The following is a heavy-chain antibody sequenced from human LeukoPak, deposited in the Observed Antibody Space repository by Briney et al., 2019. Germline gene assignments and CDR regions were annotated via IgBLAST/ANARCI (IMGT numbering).Heavy chain of an antibody. D-gene: IGHD3-16*01. CDR3: ARGEYSNGYPYRLDF. CDR2: INPNSGGT. V-gene: IGHV1-2*02. J-gene: IGHJ4*02. Sequence: ASVKVSCKASGYTFTGYYMHWVRQAPGQGLEWMGWINPNSGGTNYAQKFQGRVTMTRDTSISTAYMELSRLRSDDTAVYYCARGEYSNGYPYRLDFWGQGTLLTVSS. CDR1: GYTFTGYY.